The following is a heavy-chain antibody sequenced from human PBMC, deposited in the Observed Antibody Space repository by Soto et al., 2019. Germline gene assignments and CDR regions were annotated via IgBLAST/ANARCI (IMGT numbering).Heavy chain of an antibody. J-gene: IGHJ3*02. CDR2: ISGSGGST. CDR1: GFTFSSYA. D-gene: IGHD6-13*01. Sequence: EVQLLESGGGLVQPGGSLRLSCAASGFTFSSYAMSWVRQAPGKGLEWVSAISGSGGSTYYADSVKGRFTISRDNSKNTLYLQRNSLRAEDTAVYYCAGYSSSSTGAFDIWGQGTMVTVSS. CDR3: AGYSSSSTGAFDI. V-gene: IGHV3-23*01.